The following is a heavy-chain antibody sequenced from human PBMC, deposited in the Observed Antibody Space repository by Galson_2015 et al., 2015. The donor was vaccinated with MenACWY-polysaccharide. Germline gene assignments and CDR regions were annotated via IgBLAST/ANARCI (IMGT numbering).Heavy chain of an antibody. Sequence: SVKVSCKASGYKFSSYDINWVRQASGQGLEWMGRMNPNSGNTGYAQRFQGRVAMTRDTATSTAYMELRMLRYDDTAVYYCTRIIARKHTCVDSWGQGTLVSVS. CDR3: TRIIARKHTCVDS. CDR1: GYKFSSYD. D-gene: IGHD2-21*01. CDR2: MNPNSGNT. V-gene: IGHV1-8*01. J-gene: IGHJ4*02.